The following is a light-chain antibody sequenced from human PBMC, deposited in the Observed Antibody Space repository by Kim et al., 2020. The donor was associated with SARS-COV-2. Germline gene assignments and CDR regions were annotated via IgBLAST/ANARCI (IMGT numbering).Light chain of an antibody. CDR1: SSDVGGYNY. J-gene: IGLJ3*02. CDR2: DVS. V-gene: IGLV2-11*01. CDR3: CSYAGSYPWV. Sequence: GQSFTISCTGTSSDVGGYNYVSWYQQHPGKAPKLMIYDVSKRPSGVPDRFSGSKSGNTASLTISGLQAEDEADYYCCSYAGSYPWVFGGGTQLTVL.